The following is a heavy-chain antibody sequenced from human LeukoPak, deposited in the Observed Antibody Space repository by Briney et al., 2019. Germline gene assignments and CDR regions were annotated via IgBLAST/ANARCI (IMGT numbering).Heavy chain of an antibody. J-gene: IGHJ4*02. V-gene: IGHV3-64*01. CDR1: GFTFSSYV. CDR3: ARGGQSKYDSSGYLNYFDY. CDR2: ISSNGGST. Sequence: GGSLRLSCAASGFTFSSYVMYWVRQAPGKGLEYVSSISSNGGSTYYANSMKGRFTISRDNSKNTLYLQMGSLRAEDMAVYYCARGGQSKYDSSGYLNYFDYWGQGTLVTVSS. D-gene: IGHD3-22*01.